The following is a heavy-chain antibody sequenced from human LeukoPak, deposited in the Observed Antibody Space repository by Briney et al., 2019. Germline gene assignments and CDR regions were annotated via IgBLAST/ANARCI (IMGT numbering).Heavy chain of an antibody. CDR3: AGRYCSSTSCSIHYYYYGMDV. J-gene: IGHJ6*02. D-gene: IGHD2-2*01. Sequence: SGTLSLTCAVSGGSISSSNWWSWVRQPPGKGLEWIGEIIHSGSTNYNPSLKSRVTISVDTSKNQFSLKLSSVTAADTAVYYCAGRYCSSTSCSIHYYYYGMDVWGQGTTVTVSS. V-gene: IGHV4-4*02. CDR1: GGSISSSNW. CDR2: IIHSGST.